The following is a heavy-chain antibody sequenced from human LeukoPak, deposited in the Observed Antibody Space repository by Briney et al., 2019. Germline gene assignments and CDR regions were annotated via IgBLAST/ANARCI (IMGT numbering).Heavy chain of an antibody. J-gene: IGHJ2*01. CDR2: IYYSGST. Sequence: RSSETLSLTCTVSGGSISSSSYYWGWIRQPPGKGLEWIGSIYYSGSTYYNPSLKSRVTISVDTSKNQFSLKLSSVTAADTAVYYCARHVYADWYFDLWGRGTLVTVSS. CDR3: ARHVYADWYFDL. CDR1: GGSISSSSYY. D-gene: IGHD5/OR15-5a*01. V-gene: IGHV4-39*01.